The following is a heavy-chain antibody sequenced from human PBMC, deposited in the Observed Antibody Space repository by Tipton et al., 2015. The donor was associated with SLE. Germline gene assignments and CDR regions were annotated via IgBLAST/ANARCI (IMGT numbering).Heavy chain of an antibody. CDR3: ARVGLSCDGDCYWGAFDL. Sequence: GSLRLSCAASGFTFSSYSMNWVRQAPGKGLEWVASISSSSSVRYYADSVTGRFTISRDNAKNSLFLQMSTLTADDTAVYYCARVGLSCDGDCYWGAFDLWGQGTMVTVSS. CDR2: ISSSSSVR. V-gene: IGHV3-21*01. J-gene: IGHJ3*01. CDR1: GFTFSSYS. D-gene: IGHD2-21*01.